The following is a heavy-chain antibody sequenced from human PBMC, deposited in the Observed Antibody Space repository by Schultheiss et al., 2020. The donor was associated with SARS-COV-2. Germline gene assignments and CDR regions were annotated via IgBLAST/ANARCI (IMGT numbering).Heavy chain of an antibody. V-gene: IGHV4-39*01. J-gene: IGHJ2*01. CDR1: GGSISSSSYY. CDR2: INHSGST. CDR3: ARRGFAWFFDL. Sequence: SETLSLTCTVSGGSISSSSYYWGWIRQPPGKGLEWIGEINHSGSTNYNPSLKSRVTISVDTSKNQFSLKLSSVTAADTAVYYCARRGFAWFFDLWGRGTLVTVSS.